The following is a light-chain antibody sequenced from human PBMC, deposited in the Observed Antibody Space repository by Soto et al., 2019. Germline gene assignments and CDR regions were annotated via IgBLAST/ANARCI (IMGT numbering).Light chain of an antibody. V-gene: IGKV3-20*01. J-gene: IGKJ1*01. CDR2: EAS. CDR3: QQCGSSPRT. CDR1: QSVRGNY. Sequence: FVLTQSPGTLSLSPGERATFSCRASQSVRGNYIAWYQQKPGQAPRVLIFEASKRATGTPDRFSGGGSGTDFTLTISRLEPEDFAVYYCQQCGSSPRTFGQGTKVDIK.